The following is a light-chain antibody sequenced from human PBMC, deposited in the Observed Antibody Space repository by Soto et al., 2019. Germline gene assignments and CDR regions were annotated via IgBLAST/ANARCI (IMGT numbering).Light chain of an antibody. CDR2: VAS. J-gene: IGKJ1*01. Sequence: EIVLTQSPGTLSLSPGERATLSCRASQSVGGSYLAWFQQKPGQAPRLLIYVASTRATGVPDRFSGSGSATDFSLTISRLEPEDFAVYYCQHYGTSPWTFGQGTKVEIK. CDR3: QHYGTSPWT. CDR1: QSVGGSY. V-gene: IGKV3-20*01.